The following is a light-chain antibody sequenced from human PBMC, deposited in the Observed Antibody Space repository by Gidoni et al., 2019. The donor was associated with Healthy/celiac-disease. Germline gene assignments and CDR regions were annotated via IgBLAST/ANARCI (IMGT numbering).Light chain of an antibody. Sequence: AIRMTQSPSSFSASTGDRVTITCRASQGMSSYLAWYQQQPGKAPKLLIYAASTLQSGVTSRFSGSGSGTDFTLTISCLQSEDFATYYCQQYYSYPYTFXQXTKLEIK. CDR1: QGMSSY. J-gene: IGKJ2*01. V-gene: IGKV1-8*01. CDR2: AAS. CDR3: QQYYSYPYT.